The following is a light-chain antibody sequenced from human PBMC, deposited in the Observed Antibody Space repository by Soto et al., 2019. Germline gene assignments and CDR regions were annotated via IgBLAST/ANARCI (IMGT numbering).Light chain of an antibody. Sequence: DIQLTQSPSFLSASVVDRVTITCRASQCIESYLAWYQQKPGKDPNVLIYGASTLQSGVPSRFSGSGSETEFTLSISSLQPEDFATYYCQQLHSYHLSCGGGTKVGIK. J-gene: IGKJ4*01. CDR3: QQLHSYHLS. CDR2: GAS. CDR1: QCIESY. V-gene: IGKV1-9*01.